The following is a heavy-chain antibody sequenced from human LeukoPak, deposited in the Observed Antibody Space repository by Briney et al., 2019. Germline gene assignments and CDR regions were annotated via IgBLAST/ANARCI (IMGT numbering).Heavy chain of an antibody. Sequence: PSETLSLTCTVSGGSISSGSYYWSWIRQPAGKGLEWIGRIYTSGSTNYNPSLKSRVTISVDTSKNQFSLQLNSVTPEDTAVYYCARVLWPGHDAFDIWGQGTMVTVSS. CDR3: ARVLWPGHDAFDI. CDR1: GGSISSGSYY. CDR2: IYTSGST. D-gene: IGHD3-10*01. V-gene: IGHV4-61*02. J-gene: IGHJ3*02.